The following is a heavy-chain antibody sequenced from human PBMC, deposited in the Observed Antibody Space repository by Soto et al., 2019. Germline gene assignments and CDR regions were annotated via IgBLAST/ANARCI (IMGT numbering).Heavy chain of an antibody. Sequence: SEPLSLTCAVSGGSISSGNWWSWVRQSPRKGLEWIGEISHSGNTNHNPSLKSRVTISIDKSKNQFSLKLTSVTAADTAVYYCARDRGNTYRSYDYWGQGTLVTVAS. CDR2: ISHSGNT. V-gene: IGHV4-4*02. CDR3: ARDRGNTYRSYDY. D-gene: IGHD5-18*01. J-gene: IGHJ4*02. CDR1: GGSISSGNW.